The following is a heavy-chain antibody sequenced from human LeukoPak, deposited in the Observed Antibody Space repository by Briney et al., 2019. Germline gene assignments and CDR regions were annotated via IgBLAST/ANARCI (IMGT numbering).Heavy chain of an antibody. D-gene: IGHD6-19*01. CDR3: ARVFGYSSGWYVSY. CDR2: IYSGGST. CDR1: GFTVSSNY. Sequence: TGGSLRLSCAASGFTVSSNYMSWVRQAPGKGLEWVSVIYSGGSTYYADSVKGRFTISRDNSKNTLYLQMNSLRAEDTAVYYCARVFGYSSGWYVSYWGQGTLVTVSS. J-gene: IGHJ4*02. V-gene: IGHV3-53*01.